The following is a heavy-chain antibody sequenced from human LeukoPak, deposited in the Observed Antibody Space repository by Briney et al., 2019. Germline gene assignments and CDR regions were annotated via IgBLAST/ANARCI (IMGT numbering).Heavy chain of an antibody. J-gene: IGHJ6*02. CDR3: ASFYGSGSYPYYYYGMDV. V-gene: IGHV4-59*01. CDR2: IYYSGST. Sequence: SETLSLTSTVSGGSISSYYWSWIRQPPGKGLEWIGYIYYSGSTNYNPSLKSRVTISVDTSKNQFSLKLSSVTAADTAVYYCASFYGSGSYPYYYYGMDVWGQGTTVTVSS. D-gene: IGHD3-10*01. CDR1: GGSISSYY.